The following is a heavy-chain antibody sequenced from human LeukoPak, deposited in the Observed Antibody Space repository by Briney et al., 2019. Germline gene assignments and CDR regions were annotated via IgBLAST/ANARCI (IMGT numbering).Heavy chain of an antibody. CDR3: ARGGYGSGSFYYYYGMDV. V-gene: IGHV1-69*10. D-gene: IGHD3-10*01. Sequence: SVKVSCKASGGTFSSYTISWVRQAPGQGLEXXXXXXXXLGIANYAQKFQGRVTITADKSTSTAYMELSSLRSEDTAVYYCARGGYGSGSFYYYYGMDVWGQGTTVTVSS. J-gene: IGHJ6*02. CDR2: XXXXLGIA. CDR1: GGTFSSYT.